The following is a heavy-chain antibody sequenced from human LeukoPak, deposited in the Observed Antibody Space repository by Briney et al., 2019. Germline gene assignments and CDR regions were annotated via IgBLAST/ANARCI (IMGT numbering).Heavy chain of an antibody. CDR1: GGSFSGYY. V-gene: IGHV4-34*01. D-gene: IGHD2-15*01. J-gene: IGHJ4*02. Sequence: SETLSLTCAVYGGSFSGYYWSWIRQPPGKGLEWIGEINHSGSTNYNPSLKSRVTISVDTSKDQFSLKLSSVTAADTAVYYCARVYCSGGSCYSYSDYWGQGTLVTVSS. CDR3: ARVYCSGGSCYSYSDY. CDR2: INHSGST.